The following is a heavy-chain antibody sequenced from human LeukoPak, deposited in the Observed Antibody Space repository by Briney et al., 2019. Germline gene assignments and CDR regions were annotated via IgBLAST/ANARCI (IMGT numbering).Heavy chain of an antibody. J-gene: IGHJ4*02. V-gene: IGHV3-30-3*01. CDR3: ARDHVRYHI. D-gene: IGHD2-2*01. CDR1: GFIFSSYT. Sequence: PGGSLRLSCVDSGFIFSSYTMNWVRQAPGEGLEWVAVISYDGNNRDYADSVRGRFTISRDNSKNTLYLDMKTLRPDDTAVYYCARDHVRYHIWGQGTLVTVSS. CDR2: ISYDGNNR.